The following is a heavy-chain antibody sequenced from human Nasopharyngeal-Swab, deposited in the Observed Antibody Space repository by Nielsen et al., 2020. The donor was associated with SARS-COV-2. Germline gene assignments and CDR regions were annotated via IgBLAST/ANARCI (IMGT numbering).Heavy chain of an antibody. CDR2: ISGSGGST. D-gene: IGHD3-3*01. CDR1: GFTFSSYA. V-gene: IGHV3-23*01. J-gene: IGHJ4*02. Sequence: GESLKISCAASGFTFSSYAMSWVRKAPGKGLEWVSAISGSGGSTYYADSVKGRFTISRDNSKNTLYLQMNSLRAEDTAVYYCAKSALGIFGVVIPFDYWGQGTLVTV. CDR3: AKSALGIFGVVIPFDY.